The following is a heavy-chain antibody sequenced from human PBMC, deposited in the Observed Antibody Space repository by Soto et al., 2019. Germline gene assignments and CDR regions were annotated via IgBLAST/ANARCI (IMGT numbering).Heavy chain of an antibody. D-gene: IGHD3-10*01. CDR3: TRRRFDIRGVTTMDV. Sequence: KASETLSITFTASAGSSAGSHYFWGLIRQSPRTGLEWLGIIHSSGTTNYSPSLKSRITMSLDTSKNPFSLNLGSVTAADTAVYYCTRRRFDIRGVTTMDVWGQGTTVTVSS. V-gene: IGHV4-39*01. CDR2: IHSSGTT. J-gene: IGHJ6*02. CDR1: AGSSAGSHYF.